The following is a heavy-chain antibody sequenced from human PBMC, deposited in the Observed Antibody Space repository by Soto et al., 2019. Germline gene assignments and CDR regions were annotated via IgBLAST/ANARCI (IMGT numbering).Heavy chain of an antibody. D-gene: IGHD3-16*01. CDR3: ARAPLAHLPDPRGYYYYYMDV. J-gene: IGHJ6*03. Sequence: GGSLRLSCAASGFTVSSNYMSWVRQAPGKGLEWVSDIYSGGTTYYADSVKGRFTISKDNSKNTLYLQMNSLRAEDTAVYYCARAPLAHLPDPRGYYYYYMDVWGKGSTVTVSS. CDR2: IYSGGTT. V-gene: IGHV3-66*01. CDR1: GFTVSSNY.